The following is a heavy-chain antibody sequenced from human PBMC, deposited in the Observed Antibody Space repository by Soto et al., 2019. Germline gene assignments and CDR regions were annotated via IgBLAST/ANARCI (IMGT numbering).Heavy chain of an antibody. CDR3: RGVVHLDYCRYGVDA. D-gene: IGHD4-17*01. CDR1: GFTFGDYA. J-gene: IGHJ6*02. V-gene: IGHV3-49*03. CDR2: IRSTAYGGTT. Sequence: GSLRLSCSVSGFTFGDYAMSWFRQAPGKGLERVGSIRSTAYGGTTQCAASVKGRFTISGDDSKGIDFLQMNSLKIEDTVVYYCRGVVHLDYCRYGVDAWGQGTTVTVSS.